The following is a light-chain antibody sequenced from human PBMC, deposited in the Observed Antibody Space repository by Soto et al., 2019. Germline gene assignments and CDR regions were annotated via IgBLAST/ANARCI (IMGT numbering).Light chain of an antibody. CDR3: QQYDGSTMYT. V-gene: IGKV3-20*01. J-gene: IGKJ2*01. Sequence: IVLTQSPGTLSLSPGERATLSCRASQGVSTNFLAWYQQKPGQPPRLLIYGASRRAAGIPDRFSGSGSGTDFTLTSSRLEPEDFAVYSCQQYDGSTMYTFGQGTKLEIK. CDR2: GAS. CDR1: QGVSTNF.